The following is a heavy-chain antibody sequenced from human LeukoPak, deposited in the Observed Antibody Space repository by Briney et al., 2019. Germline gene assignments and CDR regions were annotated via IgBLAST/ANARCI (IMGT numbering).Heavy chain of an antibody. J-gene: IGHJ4*02. CDR1: GGSISSGGYS. CDR3: ARHYGSGTYPLDY. V-gene: IGHV4-30-2*01. CDR2: IYHSGST. Sequence: SQTLSLTCAVSGGSISSGGYSWSWIRQPPGKGLEWIGYIYHSGSTYYNPSLKSRVTISVDRSKNQFSLKLSFVTAADTAVYYCARHYGSGTYPLDYWGQGTLVTVSS. D-gene: IGHD3-10*01.